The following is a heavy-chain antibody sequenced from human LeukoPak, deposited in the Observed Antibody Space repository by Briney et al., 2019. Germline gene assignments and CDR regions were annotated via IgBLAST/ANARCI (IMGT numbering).Heavy chain of an antibody. V-gene: IGHV3-23*01. D-gene: IGHD6-6*01. J-gene: IGHJ4*02. CDR1: GFTFSSYA. CDR3: AKDLSIAARPAFDY. CDR2: ISGSGGST. Sequence: GGSLGLSCAASGFTFSSYAMSWVRQAPGKGLEWVSVISGSGGSTYYVDSVKGRFTISRDNSKNTLYLQMNSLRADDTAVYYCAKDLSIAARPAFDYWGQGTLVTVSS.